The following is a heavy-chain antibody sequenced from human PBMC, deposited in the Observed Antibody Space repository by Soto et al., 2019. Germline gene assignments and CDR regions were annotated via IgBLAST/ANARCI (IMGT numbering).Heavy chain of an antibody. V-gene: IGHV3-30*18. J-gene: IGHJ4*02. CDR3: VKGSEVARQELDH. CDR2: ISSDGGDK. CDR1: GFTFSNFG. D-gene: IGHD2-15*01. Sequence: QVQLVESGGGVVQPGRSPRLSCAASGFTFSNFGMHWVRQAPGKGLEWVADISSDGGDKYYSHSVKDRFTISRDNSKNTLFLQMNSLRVEDTAVYYCVKGSEVARQELDHWGQGILVTVSS.